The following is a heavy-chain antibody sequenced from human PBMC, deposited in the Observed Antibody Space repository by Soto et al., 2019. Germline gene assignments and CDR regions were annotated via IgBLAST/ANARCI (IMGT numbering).Heavy chain of an antibody. CDR2: INSGGTSI. J-gene: IGHJ4*02. D-gene: IGHD4-17*01. Sequence: GGSLRLSCAASGFTLSNYEMNWVRQAPGKGLEWVSYINSGGTSIKYADSVKGRFTISRDSARNSLYLQMNSLRDEDTALYYCARENYGDAFDFWGQGTRATVSS. CDR1: GFTLSNYE. V-gene: IGHV3-48*03. CDR3: ARENYGDAFDF.